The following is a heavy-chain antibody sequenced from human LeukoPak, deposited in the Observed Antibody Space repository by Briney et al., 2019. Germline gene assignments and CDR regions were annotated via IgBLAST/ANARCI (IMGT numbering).Heavy chain of an antibody. CDR1: GGSISSSHW. V-gene: IGHV4-4*02. Sequence: SGTLSLTCEVSGGSISSSHWWIWVRRPPGKGLEWIGEIYHGGGTNYNLSLKGRVTISVDKSKNQFSLKLSSVTAADTAVYYCARGYYGSALGGWFDPWGQGTLVTVSS. CDR2: IYHGGGT. J-gene: IGHJ5*02. D-gene: IGHD3-10*01. CDR3: ARGYYGSALGGWFDP.